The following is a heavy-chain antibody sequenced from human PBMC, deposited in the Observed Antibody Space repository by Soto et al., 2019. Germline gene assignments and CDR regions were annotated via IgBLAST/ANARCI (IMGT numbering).Heavy chain of an antibody. CDR1: GYTFTSYD. Sequence: VESGAEVKKPGASVKVSCKASGYTFTSYDINWVRQATGQGLEWMGWMNPNSGNTGYAQKFQGRVTMTRNTSISTAYMELSSLRSEDTAVYYCARGREAAAGGYYYYYGMDVWGQGTTVTVSS. V-gene: IGHV1-8*01. J-gene: IGHJ6*02. CDR2: MNPNSGNT. CDR3: ARGREAAAGGYYYYYGMDV. D-gene: IGHD6-13*01.